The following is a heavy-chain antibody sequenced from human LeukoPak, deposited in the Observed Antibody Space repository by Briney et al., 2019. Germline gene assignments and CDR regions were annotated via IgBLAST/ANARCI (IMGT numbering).Heavy chain of an antibody. Sequence: SETLSLTCAVYGGSFSGYYWSWIRQPPGKGLEWIGEINHSGSTNYNPSLKSRVTISVDTSKNQFSLKLSSVTAADTAVYYCARVHSNYLQLWLSHFDSWGQGTLVTVSS. CDR2: INHSGST. V-gene: IGHV4-34*01. CDR1: GGSFSGYY. D-gene: IGHD5-18*01. J-gene: IGHJ4*02. CDR3: ARVHSNYLQLWLSHFDS.